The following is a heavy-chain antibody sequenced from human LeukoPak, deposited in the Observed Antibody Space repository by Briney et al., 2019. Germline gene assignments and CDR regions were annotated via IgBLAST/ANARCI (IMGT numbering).Heavy chain of an antibody. J-gene: IGHJ4*02. D-gene: IGHD3-22*01. CDR2: IYSDGRT. CDR1: GLTVSSNY. Sequence: GGSLTLSRAASGLTVSSNYMSWVRHAPGKGLEWVSVIYSDGRTYYADSVKGRFTISRHNSKNTLYLQMNSLRAEDTAVYYCARAPGGAQASSGYFDYWGQGTLVTVSS. CDR3: ARAPGGAQASSGYFDY. V-gene: IGHV3-53*01.